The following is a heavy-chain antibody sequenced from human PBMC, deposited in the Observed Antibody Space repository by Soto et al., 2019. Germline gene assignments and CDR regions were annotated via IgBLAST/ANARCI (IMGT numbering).Heavy chain of an antibody. CDR2: IYPGDSDT. Sequence: RGESLKISCKASGYSFTSYWIGWVRQLPGKGLEWMGIIYPGDSDTRYSPSFQGHVTITVDKSTSTAYLQWNTLKASDTAMYYCARQIYDSDTGPNFQYYFDSWGQGTPVTVSS. CDR3: ARQIYDSDTGPNFQYYFDS. J-gene: IGHJ4*02. CDR1: GYSFTSYW. D-gene: IGHD3-22*01. V-gene: IGHV5-51*01.